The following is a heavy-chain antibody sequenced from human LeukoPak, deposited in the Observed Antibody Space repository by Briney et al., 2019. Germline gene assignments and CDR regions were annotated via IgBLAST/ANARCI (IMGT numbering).Heavy chain of an antibody. Sequence: SVKVSCKASGYTFTGYYMHWVRQAPGQGLEWMGGIIPIFGTANYAQKFQGRVTITADKSTSTAYMELSSLRSEDTAVYYCARRGYCSGGSCYELYYYYMDVWGKGTTVTVSS. J-gene: IGHJ6*03. V-gene: IGHV1-69*06. D-gene: IGHD2-15*01. CDR3: ARRGYCSGGSCYELYYYYMDV. CDR1: GYTFTGYY. CDR2: IIPIFGTA.